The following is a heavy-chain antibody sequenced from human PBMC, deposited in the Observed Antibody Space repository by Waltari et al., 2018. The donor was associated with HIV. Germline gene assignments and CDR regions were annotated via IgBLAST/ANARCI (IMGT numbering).Heavy chain of an antibody. CDR1: GYTFNRFG. D-gene: IGHD3-3*01. J-gene: IGHJ6*03. V-gene: IGHV1-18*01. CDR3: ARVDTTSYYDFWKGTLFYYYMDV. CDR2: ISTYTGEA. Sequence: QVQLVQSGDEVKKPGASMKVSCKASGYTFNRFGIAWVRHAPGQGLEFMGWISTYTGEAKFAQKLQGRVTMTRDTSTSTGFLELRSLRSDDTAVYYCARVDTTSYYDFWKGTLFYYYMDVWGKGTTVTVSS.